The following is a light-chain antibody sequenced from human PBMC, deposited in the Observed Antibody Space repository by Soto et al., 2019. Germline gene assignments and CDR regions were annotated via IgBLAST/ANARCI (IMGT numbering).Light chain of an antibody. J-gene: IGLJ2*01. CDR1: KLGDKY. CDR3: QAWDSSTALV. Sequence: SYELTQPPSVSVSPGQTASITCSGDKLGDKYTCWYQQRPGHSPVLVIYQDSKRPSGIPERFSGSNSGNTATLTISGTQAMDEADYYCQAWDSSTALVFGGGTQLTVL. V-gene: IGLV3-1*01. CDR2: QDS.